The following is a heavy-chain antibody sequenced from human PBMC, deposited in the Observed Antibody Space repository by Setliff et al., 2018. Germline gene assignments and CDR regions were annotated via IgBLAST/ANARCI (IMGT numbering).Heavy chain of an antibody. CDR2: TIPIFGTT. CDR3: AREQFVGDY. CDR1: GGTFSSYG. J-gene: IGHJ4*02. Sequence: WASVKVSCKASGGTFSSYGISWVRQAPGQGLEWMGGTIPIFGTTDYAQKFQGRVTIITDESTTTAYMELSSLRSEDTAVYYCAREQFVGDYWGQGTLVTVSS. D-gene: IGHD3-10*01. V-gene: IGHV1-69*05.